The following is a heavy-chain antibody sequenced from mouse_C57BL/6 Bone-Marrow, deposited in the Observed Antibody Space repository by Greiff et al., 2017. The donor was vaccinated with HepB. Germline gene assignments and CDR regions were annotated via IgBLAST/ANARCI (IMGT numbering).Heavy chain of an antibody. Sequence: VQLQQSGAELVRPGASVKLSCTASGFNIKDDYMHWVKQRPEQGLEWIGWIDPENGDTEYASKFQGKATITADTSSNTAYLQLSSLTSEDTAVYYCTSRVVADWYFDVWGTGTTVTVSS. V-gene: IGHV14-4*01. J-gene: IGHJ1*03. CDR2: IDPENGDT. D-gene: IGHD1-1*01. CDR1: GFNIKDDY. CDR3: TSRVVADWYFDV.